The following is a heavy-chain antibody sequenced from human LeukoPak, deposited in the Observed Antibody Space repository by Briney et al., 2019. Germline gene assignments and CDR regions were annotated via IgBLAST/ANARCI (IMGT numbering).Heavy chain of an antibody. CDR3: AIAGPMVRGVTSFDY. D-gene: IGHD3-10*01. J-gene: IGHJ4*02. Sequence: GGSLRLSCAASGFTFSSYAMHWVRQAPGKGLEWVAVISYDGSNKYYADSVKGRFTISRDNSKNTLYLQMNSLRAEDTAVYYCAIAGPMVRGVTSFDYWGQGTLVTVSS. CDR2: ISYDGSNK. V-gene: IGHV3-30-3*01. CDR1: GFTFSSYA.